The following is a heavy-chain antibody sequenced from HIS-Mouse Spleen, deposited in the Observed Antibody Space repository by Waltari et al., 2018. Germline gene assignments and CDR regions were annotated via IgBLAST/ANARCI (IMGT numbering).Heavy chain of an antibody. V-gene: IGHV1-2*02. CDR3: ARVGSTSADFDI. CDR2: INPNSGGT. D-gene: IGHD1-1*01. CDR1: GYTFTGYY. Sequence: QVQLVQSGAAVKKPGASVKVPCQASGYTFTGYYMHCVSQAPGQGLEWMGWINPNSGGTNYAQKFQGRVTMTRDTSISTAYMELSRLRSDDTAVYYCARVGSTSADFDIWGQGTMVTVSS. J-gene: IGHJ3*02.